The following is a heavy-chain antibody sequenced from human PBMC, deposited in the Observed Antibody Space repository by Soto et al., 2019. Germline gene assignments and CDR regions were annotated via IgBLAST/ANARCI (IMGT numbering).Heavy chain of an antibody. J-gene: IGHJ5*02. CDR1: GFTFSSYA. D-gene: IGHD3-10*01. V-gene: IGHV3-23*01. CDR3: AKDPVLLWFGGSNWFAP. Sequence: EVQLLESGGGLVQPGGSLRLSCAASGFTFSSYAMSWVRQAPGKGLEWVSTIGGGGDSTYYADSVKGRFTISRDNSKNTLYLQRNSLRAEDTAVYYCAKDPVLLWFGGSNWFAPWGQGTLVTVSS. CDR2: IGGGGDST.